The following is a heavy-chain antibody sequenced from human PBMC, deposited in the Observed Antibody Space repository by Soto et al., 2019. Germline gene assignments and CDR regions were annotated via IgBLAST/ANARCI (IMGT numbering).Heavy chain of an antibody. V-gene: IGHV3-23*01. CDR2: IIGSGGST. CDR1: GFTFSSYA. CDR3: AKDGLYLGDIKAFDI. J-gene: IGHJ3*02. Sequence: GGSLRLSCAASGFTFSSYAMSWVRQAPGKGLEWVSAIIGSGGSTYYADSVKGRYTISRDNSKNTMYLQMNSVRAEDTAVYYGAKDGLYLGDIKAFDIWGQGTMVTVSS. D-gene: IGHD5-12*01.